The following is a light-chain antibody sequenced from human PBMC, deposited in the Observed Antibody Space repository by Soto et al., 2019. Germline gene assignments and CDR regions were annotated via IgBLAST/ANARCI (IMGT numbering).Light chain of an antibody. CDR3: MQSLQTPWT. CDR2: VDS. Sequence: DIVMTQSPLSLPVTPGEPASISCRSSQSLLHSNGYNYLEWYLQKPGQSPQLLCHVDSNQASVVPDGFSGSGSGTDFTLKISRVEAEDVGVYYCMQSLQTPWTFGQGTKVEIK. CDR1: QSLLHSNGYNY. J-gene: IGKJ1*01. V-gene: IGKV2-28*01.